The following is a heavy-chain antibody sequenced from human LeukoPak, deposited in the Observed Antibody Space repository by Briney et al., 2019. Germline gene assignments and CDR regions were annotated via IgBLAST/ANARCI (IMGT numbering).Heavy chain of an antibody. Sequence: SETLSLICTVSGGAITGYYWSWIRQPPGKGLEWIGYIYYSGSTNYNPSLKSRVTISVDTSKNQFSLKLSSVTAADTAVYYCARGAAPQYYFDYWGQGTLVTVSS. CDR3: ARGAAPQYYFDY. CDR1: GGAITGYY. J-gene: IGHJ4*02. D-gene: IGHD2-15*01. CDR2: IYYSGST. V-gene: IGHV4-59*01.